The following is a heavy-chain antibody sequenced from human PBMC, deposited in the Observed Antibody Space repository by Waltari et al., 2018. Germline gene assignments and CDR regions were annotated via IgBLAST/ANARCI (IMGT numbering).Heavy chain of an antibody. Sequence: QVQLQQGGAGLLKPSETRSLTCTVHGGPFSGPFWTWTRQAPGTGLEWLGEIDHRGSTHYNPSFRSRVTISVDTSKNQFSLQLNSVTAADTALYYCARERSRDFDWLPNVLDVWGLWTLVTVSS. CDR2: IDHRGST. CDR1: GGPFSGPF. CDR3: ARERSRDFDWLPNVLDV. J-gene: IGHJ3*01. D-gene: IGHD3-9*01. V-gene: IGHV4-34*02.